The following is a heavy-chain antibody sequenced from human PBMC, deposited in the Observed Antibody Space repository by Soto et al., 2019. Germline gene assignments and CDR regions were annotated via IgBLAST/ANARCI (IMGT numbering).Heavy chain of an antibody. V-gene: IGHV3-66*01. D-gene: IGHD3-10*01. Sequence: HPGGSLRLSCAASGFTVSSNYMSWVRQAPGKGLEWVSVIYSGGSTYYADSVKGRFTISRDNSKNTLYLQMNSLRAEDTAVYYCAREQEDTMVRGVLNGGIGYWGQGTLVTVSS. CDR3: AREQEDTMVRGVLNGGIGY. CDR1: GFTVSSNY. J-gene: IGHJ4*02. CDR2: IYSGGST.